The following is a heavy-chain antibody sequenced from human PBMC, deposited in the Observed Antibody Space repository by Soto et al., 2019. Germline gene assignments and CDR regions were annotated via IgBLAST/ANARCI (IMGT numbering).Heavy chain of an antibody. V-gene: IGHV3-21*01. Sequence: EVQLVESGGGLVKPGGSLRLSCAASGFTFSSYSMTWVRQAPGKGLEWVSSIISSRSYIYYADSVKGRFTIARDNAKHSLYLKMNSLRAEDTAVYYCARDRSERSGWIYYYYYYGIDVWGQGTTVTVSS. D-gene: IGHD6-19*01. J-gene: IGHJ6*02. CDR2: IISSRSYI. CDR1: GFTFSSYS. CDR3: ARDRSERSGWIYYYYYYGIDV.